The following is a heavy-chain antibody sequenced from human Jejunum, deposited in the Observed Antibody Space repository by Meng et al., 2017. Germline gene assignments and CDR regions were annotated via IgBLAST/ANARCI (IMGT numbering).Heavy chain of an antibody. CDR3: ARIRGVGVIQSYYYYGMDV. CDR1: GFSLSTSGMS. CDR2: IDWDDDK. V-gene: IGHV2-70*20. D-gene: IGHD3-10*01. J-gene: IGHJ6*02. Sequence: SGPTLVKPTQTLTLTCTFSGFSLSTSGMSVSWVRQPPGKALEWLALIDWDDDKYYNTSLKTRLTISKDTSKNQVVLTMTNMDPVDTATYYCARIRGVGVIQSYYYYGMDVWGQGTTVTVSS.